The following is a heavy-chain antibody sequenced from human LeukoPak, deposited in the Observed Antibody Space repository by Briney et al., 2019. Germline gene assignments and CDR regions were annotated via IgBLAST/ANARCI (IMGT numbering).Heavy chain of an antibody. D-gene: IGHD3-10*01. CDR1: GFTFSSYA. J-gene: IGHJ4*02. CDR3: ARTARYSVWFGDVHQFDY. Sequence: GGSLRLSCAASGFTFSSYAMSWVRQAPGKGLEWVSAISGSGGSTYYADSVKGRFSISRDNSKNTLYLQLNSLRAEDTAVYYCARTARYSVWFGDVHQFDYWGQGTLVTVSS. CDR2: ISGSGGST. V-gene: IGHV3-23*01.